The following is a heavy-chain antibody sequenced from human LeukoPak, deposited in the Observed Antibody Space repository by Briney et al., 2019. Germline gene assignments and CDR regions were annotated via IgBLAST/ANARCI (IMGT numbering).Heavy chain of an antibody. J-gene: IGHJ4*02. CDR2: INPNSGGT. D-gene: IGHD1-7*01. Sequence: GASVKVSCKASGYTFTGYYMHWVRQAPGQGLEWMGWINPNSGGTNYAQKFQGRVTMTRDTSISTAHMELSRLRSDDTAVYYCAREPKTGITGTTFLDYWGQGTLVTVSS. V-gene: IGHV1-2*02. CDR3: AREPKTGITGTTFLDY. CDR1: GYTFTGYY.